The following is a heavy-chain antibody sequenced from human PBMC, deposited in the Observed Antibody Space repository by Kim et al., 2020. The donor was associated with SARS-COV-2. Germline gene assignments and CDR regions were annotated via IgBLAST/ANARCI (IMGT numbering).Heavy chain of an antibody. Sequence: PSLKSRVTISVDRSKNQFSLKLSSVTAADTAVYYCARQCIYCSSTSCYASYFDYWGQGTLVTVSS. J-gene: IGHJ4*02. CDR3: ARQCIYCSSTSCYASYFDY. D-gene: IGHD2-2*01. V-gene: IGHV4-30-2*01.